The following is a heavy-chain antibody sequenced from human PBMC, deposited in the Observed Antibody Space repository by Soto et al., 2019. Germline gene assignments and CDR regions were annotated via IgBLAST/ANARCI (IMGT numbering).Heavy chain of an antibody. CDR2: IIPILGIA. D-gene: IGHD5-12*01. Sequence: QVQLVQSGAEVKKPGSSVKVSCKASGGTFSSYTISWVRQAPGQGLEWMGRIIPILGIANYAQKFQGRVTIPADKSTGTAYVELSSLRSEDTAVYYCARAVSSGYDLDYWGQGTLVTVSS. V-gene: IGHV1-69*02. CDR1: GGTFSSYT. CDR3: ARAVSSGYDLDY. J-gene: IGHJ4*02.